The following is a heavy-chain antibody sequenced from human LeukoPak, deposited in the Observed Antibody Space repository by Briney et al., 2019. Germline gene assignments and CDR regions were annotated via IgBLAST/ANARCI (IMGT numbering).Heavy chain of an antibody. CDR3: ARRHYYDSSGYLLDY. J-gene: IGHJ4*02. D-gene: IGHD3-22*01. CDR2: IYPGDSDT. CDR1: GYSFTTHW. V-gene: IGHV5-51*01. Sequence: GESLKISFQGSGYSFTTHWIGWVRQMPGKGLEWMGIIYPGDSDTRYSPSFQGQVTISADKSISTAYLQWSSLKASDTAMYYCARRHYYDSSGYLLDYWGQGTLVTVSS.